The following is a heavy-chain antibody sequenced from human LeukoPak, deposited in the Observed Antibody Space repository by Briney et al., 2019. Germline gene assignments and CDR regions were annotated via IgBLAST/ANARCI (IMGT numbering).Heavy chain of an antibody. D-gene: IGHD2-2*01. Sequence: SETLSLTCTVSGGSISSYYWSWIRQPPGKGLEWIGCIYYSGNTSYIPSLKSRVTISVDTSKNQFSLKLSSVTAADTAVYYCAGYCSSTSCYEKPYGMDVWGQGTTVTVSS. V-gene: IGHV4-59*08. CDR1: GGSISSYY. CDR3: AGYCSSTSCYEKPYGMDV. J-gene: IGHJ6*02. CDR2: IYYSGNT.